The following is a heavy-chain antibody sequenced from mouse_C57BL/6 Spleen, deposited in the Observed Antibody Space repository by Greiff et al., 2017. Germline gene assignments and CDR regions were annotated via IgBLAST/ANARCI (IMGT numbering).Heavy chain of an antibody. Sequence: QVQLQQSGPELVKPGASVKISCKASGYAFSSSWMNWVKQRPGKGLEWIGRIYPGDGDTNYNGKFKGKATLTADKSSSTAYMQLSSLTSEDSAVYVCAKQGATPYYFDYWGQGTTLTVSS. D-gene: IGHD6-1*01. CDR1: GYAFSSSW. J-gene: IGHJ2*01. CDR3: AKQGATPYYFDY. V-gene: IGHV1-82*01. CDR2: IYPGDGDT.